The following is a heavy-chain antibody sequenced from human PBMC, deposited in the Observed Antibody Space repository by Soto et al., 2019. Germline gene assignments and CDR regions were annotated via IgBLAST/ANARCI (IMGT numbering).Heavy chain of an antibody. CDR2: IYYSGST. V-gene: IGHV4-31*03. CDR1: GGSISSGGYY. Sequence: QVQLQESGPGLVKPSQTLSLTCTVSGGSISSGGYYWSWIRQHPGKGLEWIGYIYYSGSTYYNPSLKRRVTISVDTSKNQFSLKLSSVTAADTAVYYCARDYGDYPTPIRYFDYWGQGTLVTVSS. D-gene: IGHD4-17*01. CDR3: ARDYGDYPTPIRYFDY. J-gene: IGHJ4*02.